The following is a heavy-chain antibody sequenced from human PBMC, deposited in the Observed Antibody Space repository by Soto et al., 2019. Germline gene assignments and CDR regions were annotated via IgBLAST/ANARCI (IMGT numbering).Heavy chain of an antibody. J-gene: IGHJ4*02. V-gene: IGHV4-30-4*01. CDR2: IHYSGTT. CDR1: GVSISSGDYY. CDR3: ARGISTTIIRPNYYFDH. D-gene: IGHD4-4*01. Sequence: PSETLSLTCTVSGVSISSGDYYWTWIRQPPGRSLEWISYIHYSGTTHYNPSLKSRITMSIDTSKNQFSLNLNSVTAADTAVYYFARGISTTIIRPNYYFDHWGQGALVTVSS.